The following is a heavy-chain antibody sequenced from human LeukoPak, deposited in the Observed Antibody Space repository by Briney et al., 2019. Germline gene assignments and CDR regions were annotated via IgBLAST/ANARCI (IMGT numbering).Heavy chain of an antibody. J-gene: IGHJ6*03. Sequence: GSLRLSCAASGFTFSSYAMSWVRQAPGKGLEWIGSIYYSGSTYYNPSLKSRVTISVDTSKNQFSLKLSSVTAADTAVYYCASPAAGDYYYYMDVWGKGTTVTISS. CDR1: GFTFSSYA. D-gene: IGHD6-13*01. CDR3: ASPAAGDYYYYMDV. V-gene: IGHV4-59*05. CDR2: IYYSGST.